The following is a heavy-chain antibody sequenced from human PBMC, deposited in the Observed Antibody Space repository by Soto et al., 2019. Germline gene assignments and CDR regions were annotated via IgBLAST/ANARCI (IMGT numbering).Heavy chain of an antibody. CDR2: IFNSVNT. V-gene: IGHV4-30-4*01. CDR3: ARVRMRPMIMGAYFGWFDP. D-gene: IGHD2-8*01. CDR1: GGFISSGDFY. Sequence: QVQLQESGPGLVKPSQTLSLTCTVSGGFISSGDFYWSWLRQPPGKGLEWIGDIFNSVNTYYSPSRRSRVSRSVDTSTSQFSLRLTSVTAADTAVYYCARVRMRPMIMGAYFGWFDPWGQGTLVTVSS. J-gene: IGHJ5*02.